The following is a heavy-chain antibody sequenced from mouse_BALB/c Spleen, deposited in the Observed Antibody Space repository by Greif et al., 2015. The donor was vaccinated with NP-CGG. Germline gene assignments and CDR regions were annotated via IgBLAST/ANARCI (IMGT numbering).Heavy chain of an antibody. CDR3: ARMIPGYWYFDV. D-gene: IGHD2-4*01. J-gene: IGHJ1*01. CDR1: GYTFTEYT. CDR2: INPNNGGT. V-gene: IGHV1-18*01. Sequence: VQLQQSGPELVKPGASVKISCKTSGYTFTEYTMHWVKQSHGKSLGWIGGINPNNGGTSYNQKFKGKATLTVDKSSSTAYMELRSLTSEDSAVYYCARMIPGYWYFDVWGAGTTVTVSS.